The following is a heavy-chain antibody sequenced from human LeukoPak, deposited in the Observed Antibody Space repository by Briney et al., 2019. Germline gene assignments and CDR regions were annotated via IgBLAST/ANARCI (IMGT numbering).Heavy chain of an antibody. CDR2: IIPIFGTA. D-gene: IGHD3-22*01. Sequence: ASVKVTCKASGGTFSSYAISWVRQAPGQGLDWMGGIIPIFGTANYAQKFQGRVTITADESTSTAYMELSSLRSEDTAVYYCGYDSSGYHYFDYWGQGTLVTVSS. CDR1: GGTFSSYA. CDR3: GYDSSGYHYFDY. J-gene: IGHJ4*02. V-gene: IGHV1-69*01.